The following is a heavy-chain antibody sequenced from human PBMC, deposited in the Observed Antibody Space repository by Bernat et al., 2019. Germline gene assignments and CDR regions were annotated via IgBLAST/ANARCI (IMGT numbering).Heavy chain of an antibody. V-gene: IGHV3-49*05. CDR3: TRGEYGSTIFGVVITFDY. D-gene: IGHD3-3*01. CDR2: IRSKAYGGTT. J-gene: IGHJ4*02. Sequence: EVQLVESGGGLVKPGRYLRLSCTASGFTFGDYAMSWFRQAPGKGLEWVGFIRSKAYGGTTEYAASVKGRFTISRDDSKSIAYLQMNSLKTEDTVVYYCTRGEYGSTIFGVVITFDYWGQGTLVTVSS. CDR1: GFTFGDYA.